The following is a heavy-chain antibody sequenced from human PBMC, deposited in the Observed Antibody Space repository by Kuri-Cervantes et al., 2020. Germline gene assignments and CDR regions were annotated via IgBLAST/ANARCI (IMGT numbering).Heavy chain of an antibody. V-gene: IGHV4-59*12. D-gene: IGHD3-22*01. J-gene: IGHJ4*02. CDR1: GGSISSYY. CDR2: IYYSGST. CDR3: ARYYDSFGYHDY. Sequence: SETLSLTCTVSGGSISSYYWSWIRQPPGKGLEWIGYIYYSGSTNYNPSLKSRVTISVDTSKNQFSLKLSSVTAADTAVYYCARYYDSFGYHDYWGQGTLVTVSS.